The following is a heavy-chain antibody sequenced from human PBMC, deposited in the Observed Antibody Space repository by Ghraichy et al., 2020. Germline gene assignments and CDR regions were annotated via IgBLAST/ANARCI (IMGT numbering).Heavy chain of an antibody. V-gene: IGHV3-23*01. CDR1: GFTFSSYA. CDR2: ISGSGGST. D-gene: IGHD2-15*01. CDR3: AKAFRATGRCSGGSCYLQNWFDP. Sequence: GGSLRLSCAASGFTFSSYAMSWVRQAPGKGLEWVSAISGSGGSTYYADSVKGRFTISRDNSKNTLYLQMNSLRAEDTAVYYCAKAFRATGRCSGGSCYLQNWFDPWGQGTLVTVSS. J-gene: IGHJ5*02.